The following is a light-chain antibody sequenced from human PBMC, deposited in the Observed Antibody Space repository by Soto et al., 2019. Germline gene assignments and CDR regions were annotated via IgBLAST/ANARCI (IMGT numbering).Light chain of an antibody. Sequence: IQLTQSPSTLSASVGDRVTITCRASQGIGTALAWYHQRPGNSPDLLVYDASTLQSGVPSRFSGSGSETDFCLTISGLQPEDFGHSYCQQFNTKPLTFGGGTRVEIK. CDR1: QGIGTA. J-gene: IGKJ4*01. CDR2: DAS. V-gene: IGKV1-13*02. CDR3: QQFNTKPLT.